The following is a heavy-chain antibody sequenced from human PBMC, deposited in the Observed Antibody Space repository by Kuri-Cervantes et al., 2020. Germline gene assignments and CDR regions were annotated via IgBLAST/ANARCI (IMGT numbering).Heavy chain of an antibody. CDR2: ISSSSSYI. D-gene: IGHD2-15*01. CDR1: GFTFSSYS. CDR3: ARGVGVVLEWGDAFDI. V-gene: IGHV3-21*01. Sequence: GGSLRLSCAASGFTFSSYSMNWVRQAPGKGLEWVSSISSSSSYIYYADSVKGRFTISRDNAKNSLYLQMNSLRAEDTAVYYCARGVGVVLEWGDAFDIWGQGTMVTVSS. J-gene: IGHJ3*02.